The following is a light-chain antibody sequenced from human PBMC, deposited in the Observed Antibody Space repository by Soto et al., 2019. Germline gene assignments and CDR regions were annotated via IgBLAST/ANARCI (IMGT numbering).Light chain of an antibody. J-gene: IGKJ4*01. CDR1: QSLRSTF. Sequence: EIVLTQSPGTLSLSPGERATLSCRASQSLRSTFLAWYQHKPGQAPRLLIYGASSRATAIPDRFSASGSGTDFTLSISRLDPEDFAVYYCQQYGNSPPTFGGGTKVEIK. V-gene: IGKV3-20*01. CDR3: QQYGNSPPT. CDR2: GAS.